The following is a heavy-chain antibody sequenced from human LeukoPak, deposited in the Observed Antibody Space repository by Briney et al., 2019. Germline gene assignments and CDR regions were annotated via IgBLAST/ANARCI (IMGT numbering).Heavy chain of an antibody. V-gene: IGHV4-34*01. Sequence: PSETLSLTCAVYGGSFSGYYWSWIRQPPGKGLGWIGEINHSGSTNYNPSLKSRVTISVDTSKNQFSLKLSSVTAADTAVYYCARARSGPRYFDYWGQGTLVTVSS. CDR2: INHSGST. CDR3: ARARSGPRYFDY. J-gene: IGHJ4*02. CDR1: GGSFSGYY. D-gene: IGHD2-15*01.